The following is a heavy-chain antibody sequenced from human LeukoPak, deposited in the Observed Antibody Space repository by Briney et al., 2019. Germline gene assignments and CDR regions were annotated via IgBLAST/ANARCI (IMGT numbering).Heavy chain of an antibody. Sequence: PSETLSLTCTVSGGSISSYYWSWIRQPPGKGLEWIGSIYYSGSTYYNPSLKSRVTISVDTSKNQFSLKLSSVTAADTAVYYCARDTGSVVTAITFDYWGQGTLVTVSS. CDR3: ARDTGSVVTAITFDY. V-gene: IGHV4-59*12. CDR1: GGSISSYY. D-gene: IGHD2-21*02. CDR2: IYYSGST. J-gene: IGHJ4*02.